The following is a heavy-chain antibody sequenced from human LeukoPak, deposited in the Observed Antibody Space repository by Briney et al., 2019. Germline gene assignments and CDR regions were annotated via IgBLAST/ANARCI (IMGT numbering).Heavy chain of an antibody. CDR3: ARGSGGGSCCGLDY. CDR2: ISSSSSYI. CDR1: GFTFSSYS. Sequence: PGGSLRLSCAASGFTFSSYSMNWVRQAPGKGLEGVSSISSSSSYIYYADSVKGRFTISRDNAKNSLYLQMNSLRAEDTAVYYCARGSGGGSCCGLDYWGRGTLVTVSS. J-gene: IGHJ4*02. D-gene: IGHD2-15*01. V-gene: IGHV3-21*01.